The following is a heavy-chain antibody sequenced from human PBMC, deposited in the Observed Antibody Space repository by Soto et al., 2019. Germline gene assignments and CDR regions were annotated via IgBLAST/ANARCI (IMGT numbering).Heavy chain of an antibody. CDR2: IIPIFGTA. CDR1: GGTFSSYA. Sequence: QVQLVQSGAEVKKPGSSVKVSCKASGGTFSSYAISWVRQAPGQGLEWMGGIIPIFGTANYAQKFQGRVTITADESTSTAYMELSSLRSEDTAVYYSARHRTPQPFGVVSPKVTPLWYWGQGTLVTVSS. J-gene: IGHJ4*02. V-gene: IGHV1-69*01. CDR3: ARHRTPQPFGVVSPKVTPLWY. D-gene: IGHD3-3*01.